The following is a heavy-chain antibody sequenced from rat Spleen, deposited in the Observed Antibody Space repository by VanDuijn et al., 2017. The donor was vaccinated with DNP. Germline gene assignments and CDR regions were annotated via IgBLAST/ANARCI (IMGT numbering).Heavy chain of an antibody. V-gene: IGHV2-30*01. D-gene: IGHD1-9*01. J-gene: IGHJ2*01. Sequence: QVQLKESGPGLVQSSQTLSPTYTVSGFSLTSHNVHWVRQPPGKGLEWMGIMWSGGSADYNSALKFRLSISRDTSKNQVYLKMDSLQTEDIATYCCAREDYGYNYFDYWGQGVMVTVSS. CDR1: GFSLTSHN. CDR2: MWSGGSA. CDR3: AREDYGYNYFDY.